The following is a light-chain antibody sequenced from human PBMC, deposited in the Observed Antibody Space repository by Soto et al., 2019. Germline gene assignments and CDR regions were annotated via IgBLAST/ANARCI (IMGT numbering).Light chain of an antibody. Sequence: EIVLTQSPATLSLSPGGRATLSCRASQSVSLSLARYQQKPGQAPRLLIYDASKRASGFPARFSGSGSGTDFTLTISSLGPEDFAVYYCQERTGWPPWTFGQGTKV. V-gene: IGKV3-11*01. CDR1: QSVSLS. CDR2: DAS. CDR3: QERTGWPPWT. J-gene: IGKJ1*01.